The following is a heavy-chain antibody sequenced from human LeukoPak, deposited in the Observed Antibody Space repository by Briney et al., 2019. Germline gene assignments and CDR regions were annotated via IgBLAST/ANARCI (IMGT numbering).Heavy chain of an antibody. CDR2: IYHGGTT. CDR1: GGSISSYF. Sequence: SETLSLTCTVSGGSISSYFWSWIRQPPGKGLEWIGYIYHGGTTNFNPSLKSRVTMSQDTSKNQFSLRLRSVTAADTAVHFCARESRGRFDYWGQGALVIVSS. CDR3: ARESRGRFDY. V-gene: IGHV4-59*01. J-gene: IGHJ4*02.